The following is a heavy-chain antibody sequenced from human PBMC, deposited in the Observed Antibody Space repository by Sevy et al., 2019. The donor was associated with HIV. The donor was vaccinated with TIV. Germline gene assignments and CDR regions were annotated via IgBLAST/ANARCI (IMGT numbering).Heavy chain of an antibody. CDR3: ARDLAPGYYYDAIGVKRDYYFDY. Sequence: ASVKVSCKASDYTFSTQGFNWVRQAPGQGLEWMGWISAYNGNTKYAQKFQGRVTMTTDTSTSTAYMELRSLTLDETAVYDCARDLAPGYYYDAIGVKRDYYFDYWGQGTLVTVSS. CDR2: ISAYNGNT. J-gene: IGHJ4*02. CDR1: DYTFSTQG. V-gene: IGHV1-18*01. D-gene: IGHD3-22*01.